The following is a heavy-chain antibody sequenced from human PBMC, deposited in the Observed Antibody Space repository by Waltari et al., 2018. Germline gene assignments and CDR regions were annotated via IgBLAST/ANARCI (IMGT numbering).Heavy chain of an antibody. V-gene: IGHV4-59*01. CDR3: AKMAGTWQLAENWFDP. CDR2: IHDSGIT. Sequence: QVRLQESGPGLVKPSETLSLTCTVSGGAINHYYWSWIRQYPGKGLEWVGHIHDSGITNYNPSLKRRVSMSIDTSKNQFTLNVTSVTAADSAVYYCAKMAGTWQLAENWFDPWGQGTLVTVSS. J-gene: IGHJ5*02. CDR1: GGAINHYY. D-gene: IGHD6-6*01.